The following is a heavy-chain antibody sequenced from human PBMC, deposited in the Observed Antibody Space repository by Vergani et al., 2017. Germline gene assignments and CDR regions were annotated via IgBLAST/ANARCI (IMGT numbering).Heavy chain of an antibody. CDR3: ARVPRYYDILTGPYGMDV. CDR2: INPSGGST. Sequence: QVHLVQSGAEVKKPGASVKVSCKASGYTFTSYGISWVRQAPGQGLEWMGIINPSGGSTSYAQKFQGRVTMTRDTSTSTVYMELSSLRSEDTAVYYCARVPRYYDILTGPYGMDVWGQGP. CDR1: GYTFTSYG. D-gene: IGHD3-9*01. J-gene: IGHJ6*02. V-gene: IGHV1-46*03.